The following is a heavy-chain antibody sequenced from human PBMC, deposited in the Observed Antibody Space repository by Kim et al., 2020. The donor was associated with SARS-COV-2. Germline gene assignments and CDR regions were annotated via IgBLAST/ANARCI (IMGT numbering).Heavy chain of an antibody. CDR3: AKDLSGLAKVN. CDR2: T. Sequence: TYYADAVKGRFTIARDKSKNTLYLQIDGLGDEDTAVYYCAKDLSGLAKVNWGQGTLVAVSS. V-gene: IGHV3-23*01. D-gene: IGHD3-10*01. J-gene: IGHJ4*02.